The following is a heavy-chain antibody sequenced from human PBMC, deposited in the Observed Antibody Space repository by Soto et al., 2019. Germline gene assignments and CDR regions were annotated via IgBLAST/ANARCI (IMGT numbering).Heavy chain of an antibody. Sequence: SLRLSCAASGFTFDDYAMHWVRQAPGKGLEWVSGISWNSGSIGYADPVKGRFTISRDNAKNSLYLQMNSLRAEDTALYYCAKASQSRLGGVIIAYWGQGTLVTVSS. CDR3: AKASQSRLGGVIIAY. D-gene: IGHD3-10*01. CDR2: ISWNSGSI. V-gene: IGHV3-9*01. CDR1: GFTFDDYA. J-gene: IGHJ4*02.